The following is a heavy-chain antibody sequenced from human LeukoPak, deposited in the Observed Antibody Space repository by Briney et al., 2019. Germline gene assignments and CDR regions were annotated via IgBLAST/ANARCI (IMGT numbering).Heavy chain of an antibody. Sequence: SETLSLTCTVSGGSISSYYWSWIRQPPGKGLEWIGYIYYSGSTNYNPSLKSRVTISVDTSKNQFSLKLSSVTAADTAVYYCARGEEVAATQNWGQGTLVTVSS. D-gene: IGHD2-15*01. CDR3: ARGEEVAATQN. CDR1: GGSISSYY. CDR2: IYYSGST. V-gene: IGHV4-59*01. J-gene: IGHJ4*02.